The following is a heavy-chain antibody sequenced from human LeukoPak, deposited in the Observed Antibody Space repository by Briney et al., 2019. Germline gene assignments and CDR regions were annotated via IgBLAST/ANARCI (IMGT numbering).Heavy chain of an antibody. CDR3: AKEYTTSWFTSLN. Sequence: GGSLRLSCAASGFXFSTHSMSWVRQAPGKGLEWVSGIGDNGAKTYYADFVKGRFTISRDNSKKTLYLQMNSLRAEDTAVYYCAKEYTTSWFTSLNWGQGTLVTVSS. CDR1: GFXFSTHS. D-gene: IGHD6-13*01. J-gene: IGHJ4*02. V-gene: IGHV3-23*01. CDR2: IGDNGAKT.